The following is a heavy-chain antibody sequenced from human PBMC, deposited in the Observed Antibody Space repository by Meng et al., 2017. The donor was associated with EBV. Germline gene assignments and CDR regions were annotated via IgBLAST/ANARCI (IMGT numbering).Heavy chain of an antibody. D-gene: IGHD6-19*01. Sequence: QVQLVHSGGAVKKPGASVKGSCKASGYTLTGYYMHWVRQAPGQGLEWMGRINPNSGGTNYAQKFQGRVTMTRDTSISTAYMELSRLRSDDTAVYYCARVGIAVAGTGVYWGQGTLVTVSS. V-gene: IGHV1-2*06. CDR3: ARVGIAVAGTGVY. CDR2: INPNSGGT. CDR1: GYTLTGYY. J-gene: IGHJ4*02.